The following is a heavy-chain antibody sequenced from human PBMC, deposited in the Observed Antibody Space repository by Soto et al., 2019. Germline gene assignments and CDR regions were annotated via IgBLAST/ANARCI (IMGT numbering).Heavy chain of an antibody. Sequence: PSETLSLTGAVYDDSFIRYSWTWIRQSPGKGMECIGEINRSGSTVYGPSLKSRVTMLIDTSKTQFSLKVTSVTAADTAVYYCARKHYSGFDYWGPGTLVTVSS. D-gene: IGHD1-26*01. CDR3: ARKHYSGFDY. V-gene: IGHV4-34*01. J-gene: IGHJ4*02. CDR2: INRSGST. CDR1: DDSFIRYS.